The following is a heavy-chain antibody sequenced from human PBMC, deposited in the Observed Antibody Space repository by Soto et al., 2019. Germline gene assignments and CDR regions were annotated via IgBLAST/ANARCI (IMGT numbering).Heavy chain of an antibody. D-gene: IGHD2-2*01. CDR3: ARGGDIVVVPAAPWYYYYYMDV. CDR2: INPNSGGT. CDR1: GYTFTGYY. Sequence: QVQLVQSGAEVKKPGASVKVSCKASGYTFTGYYMHWVRQAPGQGLEWMGWINPNSGGTNYAQKFQGWVTMTRDTSISTAYMELSRLRSDVTAVYYCARGGDIVVVPAAPWYYYYYMDVWGKGTTVTVSS. V-gene: IGHV1-2*04. J-gene: IGHJ6*03.